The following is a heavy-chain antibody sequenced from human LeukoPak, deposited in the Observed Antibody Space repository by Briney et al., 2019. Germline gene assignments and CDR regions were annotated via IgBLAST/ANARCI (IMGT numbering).Heavy chain of an antibody. D-gene: IGHD2-21*02. CDR3: AKGDSYCGGDCYPD. CDR2: ISGSDGST. V-gene: IGHV3-23*01. J-gene: IGHJ4*02. CDR1: GFTFSIYA. Sequence: GGSLRLSCAAPGFTFSIYAMCWVRQAPGQGLGWVSSISGSDGSTYYADSLKGRFTISRDNSKNPLYPQMNTLSTEDTAVYYCAKGDSYCGGDCYPDWGQGTLVTVSS.